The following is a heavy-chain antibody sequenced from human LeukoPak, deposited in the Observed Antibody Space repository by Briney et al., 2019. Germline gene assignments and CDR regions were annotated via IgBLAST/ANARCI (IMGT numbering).Heavy chain of an antibody. D-gene: IGHD2-15*01. CDR2: ISGAGGTT. CDR3: AKAVVEPAIATAFDV. V-gene: IGHV3-23*01. Sequence: QPGGSLRLSCAASGFIFSHFGMTWVRQAPGKGLEWVSSISGAGGTTYYADSVKVRFTISRENSKNTLSLQLGSLRAEDTAIYYCAKAVVEPAIATAFDVWGQGTWVTVSS. CDR1: GFIFSHFG. J-gene: IGHJ3*01.